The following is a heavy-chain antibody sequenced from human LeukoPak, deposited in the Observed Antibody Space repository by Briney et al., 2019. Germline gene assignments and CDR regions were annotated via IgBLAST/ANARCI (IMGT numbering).Heavy chain of an antibody. CDR1: GGSISSGDYY. D-gene: IGHD2-21*02. CDR2: FYYSGST. Sequence: PSQTLSLTCTVSGGSISSGDYYWSWIRQPPGKGLEWIGYFYYSGSTYYNPSLKSRVTISVDTSKNQFSLKLSSVTAADTAVYYCAREYGAYCGGDCYSGMSYYYYGMDVWGQGTTVTVSS. J-gene: IGHJ6*02. V-gene: IGHV4-30-4*01. CDR3: AREYGAYCGGDCYSGMSYYYYGMDV.